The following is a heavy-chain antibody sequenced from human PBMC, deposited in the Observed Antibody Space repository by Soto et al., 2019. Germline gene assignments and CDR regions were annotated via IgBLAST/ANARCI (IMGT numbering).Heavy chain of an antibody. V-gene: IGHV4-59*01. D-gene: IGHD3-10*01. CDR1: GDSISSYY. Sequence: QVQLQESGPGLVKPSETLSLTCTVSGDSISSYYWTLIRQPPGKGLEWFGYIYYSGVSNYNPSLKSRVTMSVDTSRDQCSMKLSSVTAADTAVYYCARIRRGEAVLFDYWGQGNLVTVSS. CDR3: ARIRRGEAVLFDY. J-gene: IGHJ4*02. CDR2: IYYSGVS.